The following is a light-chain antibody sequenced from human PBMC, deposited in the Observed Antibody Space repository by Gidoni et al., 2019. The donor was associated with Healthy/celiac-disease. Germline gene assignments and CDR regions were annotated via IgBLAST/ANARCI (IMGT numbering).Light chain of an antibody. Sequence: DIQMTQSPSSLSASGGDRVTITCRASQSISSYLNWYQQKPGKAPKLLIYAASSLQSGVPARFSGSGSGTDFTLTISRLQPEDFATYYCQQSYSTPLVTFGEXTKVEIK. J-gene: IGKJ4*01. CDR1: QSISSY. CDR3: QQSYSTPLVT. CDR2: AAS. V-gene: IGKV1-39*01.